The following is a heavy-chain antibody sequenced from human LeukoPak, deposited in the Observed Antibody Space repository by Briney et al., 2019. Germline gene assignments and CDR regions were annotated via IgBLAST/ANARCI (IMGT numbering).Heavy chain of an antibody. D-gene: IGHD6-19*01. J-gene: IGHJ4*02. Sequence: SETLSLTCAVYGGSFSGYYWSWIRQPPGKGLEWIGEINHSGSTNYNPSLKSRVTISVDTSKNQFSLKLSSVTAADTAVYYCARGGRAVAALGYWGQGTLVTASS. V-gene: IGHV4-34*01. CDR2: INHSGST. CDR3: ARGGRAVAALGY. CDR1: GGSFSGYY.